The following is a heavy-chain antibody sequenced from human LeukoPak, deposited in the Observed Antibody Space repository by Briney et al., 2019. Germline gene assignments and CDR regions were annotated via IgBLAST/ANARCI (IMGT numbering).Heavy chain of an antibody. D-gene: IGHD1-1*01. CDR1: GFTFSRNS. Sequence: GGSLRLSCVASGFTFSRNSMNWVRQAPGKGLEWVSGISGGGGSTYYADSVKGRFTISRDNAKNTLYLQMNSLRAEDSAVYYCAKEIGQYNCAPVDYWGQGTLVTVSS. J-gene: IGHJ4*02. V-gene: IGHV3-23*01. CDR3: AKEIGQYNCAPVDY. CDR2: ISGGGGST.